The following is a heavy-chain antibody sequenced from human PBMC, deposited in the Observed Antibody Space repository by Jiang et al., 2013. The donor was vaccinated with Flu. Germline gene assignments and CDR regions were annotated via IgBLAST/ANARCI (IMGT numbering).Heavy chain of an antibody. CDR1: GGSFSGYY. CDR3: ARDDYIYYYYGMDV. Sequence: LLKPSETLSLTCAVYGGSFSGYYWSWIRQPPGKGLEWIGEINHSGSTNYNPSLKSRVTISVDTSKNQFSLKLSSVTAADTAVYYCARDDYIYYYYGMDVWGKGTTVTVSS. CDR2: INHSGST. J-gene: IGHJ6*04. D-gene: IGHD4/OR15-4a*01. V-gene: IGHV4-34*01.